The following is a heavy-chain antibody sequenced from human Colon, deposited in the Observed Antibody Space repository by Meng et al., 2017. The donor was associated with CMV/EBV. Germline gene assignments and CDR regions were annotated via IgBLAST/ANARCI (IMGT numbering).Heavy chain of an antibody. CDR2: LYSGGRT. Sequence: GGSLRLSCAASGFTVSNNYMNWVRQAPGKGLEWVSSLYSGGRTYYADSVKGRFIISRDNSKNTVYLQLNSLRVEDTAVYYCARDPNDYFLRGVSYAMDVWGPGTRVTVSS. CDR1: GFTVSNNY. D-gene: IGHD2/OR15-2a*01. V-gene: IGHV3-66*02. CDR3: ARDPNDYFLRGVSYAMDV. J-gene: IGHJ6*02.